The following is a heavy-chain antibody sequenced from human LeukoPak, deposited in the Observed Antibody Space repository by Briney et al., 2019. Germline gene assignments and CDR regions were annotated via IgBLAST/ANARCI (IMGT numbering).Heavy chain of an antibody. CDR2: ISGSGGST. Sequence: GGSLRLSCAASGFTFSSYAMSWVGQAPGKGLEWVSSISGSGGSTYYADSVKGRFTISRDNSKNTLYLQMNSLRAEDTAVYYCAKDSSGYSYGYLYWGQGTLVTVSS. J-gene: IGHJ4*02. D-gene: IGHD5-18*01. CDR3: AKDSSGYSYGYLY. CDR1: GFTFSSYA. V-gene: IGHV3-23*01.